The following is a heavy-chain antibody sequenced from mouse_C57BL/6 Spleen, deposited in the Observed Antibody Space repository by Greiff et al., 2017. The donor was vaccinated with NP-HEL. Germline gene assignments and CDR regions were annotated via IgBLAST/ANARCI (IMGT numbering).Heavy chain of an antibody. Sequence: EVQLQESGPGLVKPSQSLSLTCSVTGFSITSGYYWNWIRQLPGNQLEWMGYISYDGSNNYNPSLKNRIFITRDTSKNQFFLKLNSVTTEDTATYYCARSGSSYDYYAMDYWGQGTSVTVSS. J-gene: IGHJ4*01. V-gene: IGHV3-6*01. CDR1: GFSITSGYY. CDR2: ISYDGSN. D-gene: IGHD1-1*01. CDR3: ARSGSSYDYYAMDY.